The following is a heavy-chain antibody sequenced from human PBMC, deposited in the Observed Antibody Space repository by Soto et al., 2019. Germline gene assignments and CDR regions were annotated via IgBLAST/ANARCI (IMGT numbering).Heavy chain of an antibody. CDR3: AGDSSSWYRYWYFDL. CDR2: IYYSGST. Sequence: QVQLQESGPGLVKPSQTLSLTCTVSGGSISSGGYYWSWIRQHPGKGLEWIGYIYYSGSTYYNPSLKSRVTISVDTSKNQFSLKLRSVTAADTAVYYCAGDSSSWYRYWYFDLWGRGTLVTVSS. J-gene: IGHJ2*01. CDR1: GGSISSGGYY. V-gene: IGHV4-31*03. D-gene: IGHD6-13*01.